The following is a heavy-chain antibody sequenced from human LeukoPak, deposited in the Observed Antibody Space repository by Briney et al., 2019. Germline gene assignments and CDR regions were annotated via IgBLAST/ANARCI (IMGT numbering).Heavy chain of an antibody. Sequence: PGGSLRLSCAASGFTFSSYAMSWVRQAPGKGLEWVSVISGSGGTTYYADSVKGRITISRDNSKNTLYLQLNSLRAEDTAVYYCARDSTYYYDSGSSGPHYFDNWGQGTLVTVSS. CDR3: ARDSTYYYDSGSSGPHYFDN. J-gene: IGHJ4*02. CDR1: GFTFSSYA. V-gene: IGHV3-23*01. D-gene: IGHD3-10*01. CDR2: ISGSGGTT.